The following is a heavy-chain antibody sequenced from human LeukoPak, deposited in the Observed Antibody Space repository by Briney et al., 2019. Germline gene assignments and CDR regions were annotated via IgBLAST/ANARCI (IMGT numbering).Heavy chain of an antibody. CDR2: IYTSGSA. CDR3: ARDILFGGSFHFDY. Sequence: SETLSLTCTVSGGSIRSEWWSWIRKPAGKGLEWIGRIYTSGSANYNPSLKSRVTMSLDTSKNQFSLNLSPVTAADTAVYYCARDILFGGSFHFDYWGQGTLVTVSS. CDR1: GGSIRSEW. J-gene: IGHJ4*02. V-gene: IGHV4-4*07. D-gene: IGHD1-26*01.